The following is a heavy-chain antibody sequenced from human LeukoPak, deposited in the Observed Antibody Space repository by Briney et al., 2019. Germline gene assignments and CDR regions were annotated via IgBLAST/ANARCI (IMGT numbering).Heavy chain of an antibody. CDR1: GFTFSSYS. Sequence: GGSLRLSCAASGFTFSSYSMNWVRQAPGKGLEWVSSISSSSSYIYYADSVKGRFTISRDNAKNTLYLQMNSLRAEDTAVYYCATRERYCSSTSCYEWFDPWGQGTLVTVSS. V-gene: IGHV3-21*04. CDR3: ATRERYCSSTSCYEWFDP. D-gene: IGHD2-2*01. CDR2: ISSSSSYI. J-gene: IGHJ5*02.